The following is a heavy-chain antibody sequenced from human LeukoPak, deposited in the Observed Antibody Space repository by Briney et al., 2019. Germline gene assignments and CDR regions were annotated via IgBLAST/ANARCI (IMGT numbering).Heavy chain of an antibody. J-gene: IGHJ4*02. D-gene: IGHD3-10*01. V-gene: IGHV3-30*18. Sequence: PGRSLRLSCAASGFTFSSYGMHWVRQAPGKGLEWVAVISYDGSNKYYADSVKGRFTICRDNSKNTLYLQMNSLRAEDTAVYYCAKDIGSYYDYWGQGILVTVSS. CDR1: GFTFSSYG. CDR3: AKDIGSYYDY. CDR2: ISYDGSNK.